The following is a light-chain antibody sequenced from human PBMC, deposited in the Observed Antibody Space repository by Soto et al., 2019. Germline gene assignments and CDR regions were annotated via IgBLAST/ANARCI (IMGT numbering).Light chain of an antibody. Sequence: EIVMTQSPATLSVSPGERATLSCRASQSVSSNLAWYQQKPGQAPRLLIYGASTRATGIPARFSGSGSGTEFTLTISSLQSEDFAVYYCQSGRPTFGGGTKVEIK. V-gene: IGKV3-15*01. J-gene: IGKJ4*01. CDR2: GAS. CDR1: QSVSSN. CDR3: QSGRPT.